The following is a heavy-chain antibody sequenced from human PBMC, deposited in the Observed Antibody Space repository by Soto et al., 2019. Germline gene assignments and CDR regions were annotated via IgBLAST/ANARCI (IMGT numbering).Heavy chain of an antibody. V-gene: IGHV3-23*01. CDR1: GFTFSSYA. CDR2: MSGTGGST. D-gene: IGHD6-19*01. Sequence: EVQLLESGGVLVQPGRSLRRSCAASGFTFSSYAMKWVRQAPGKGLEWVSAMSGTGGSTYYADSVKGRFTISRDNSNNPLYLQMIILKVEDTAVFYCAKDGFSSGWSTSYFDYRGQGTLVPVSS. CDR3: AKDGFSSGWSTSYFDY. J-gene: IGHJ4*02.